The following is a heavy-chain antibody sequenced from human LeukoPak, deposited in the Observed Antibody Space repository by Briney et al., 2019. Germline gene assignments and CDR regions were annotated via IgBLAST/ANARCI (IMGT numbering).Heavy chain of an antibody. V-gene: IGHV3-23*01. CDR2: ISGSGDST. CDR1: GFTFSTYA. J-gene: IGHJ4*02. D-gene: IGHD3-10*01. Sequence: GGSLRLSCAASGFTFSTYAMSWVRQAPGEGLEWVSAISGSGDSTYYADSVKGRFTISRDNSKDTLYLQMNSLRAEDTAVYYCAKGGLWFGKNDHWGQGTLVTVSS. CDR3: AKGGLWFGKNDH.